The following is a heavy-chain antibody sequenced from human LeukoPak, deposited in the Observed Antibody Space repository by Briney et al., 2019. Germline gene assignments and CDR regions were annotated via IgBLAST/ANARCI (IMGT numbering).Heavy chain of an antibody. CDR1: GFTFSDYY. CDR2: ISSSGSTI. J-gene: IGHJ4*02. D-gene: IGHD2-2*01. Sequence: GGSLRLSCAASGFTFSDYYMSWIRQAPGKGLEWVSYISSSGSTIYYTDSVKGRFTISRDNAKNSLYLQMNSLRAEDTAVYYCAKGSLGYCSSTSCYYFDYWGQGTLVTVSS. CDR3: AKGSLGYCSSTSCYYFDY. V-gene: IGHV3-11*01.